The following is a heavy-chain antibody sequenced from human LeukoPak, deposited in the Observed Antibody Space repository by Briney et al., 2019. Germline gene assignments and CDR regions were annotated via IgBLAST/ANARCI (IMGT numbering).Heavy chain of an antibody. J-gene: IGHJ6*03. CDR1: GGSISSYY. CDR3: ARQGKYGSKYYYYMDV. CDR2: IYYSGST. Sequence: SETLSLTCTVSGGSISSYYWSWIRQPPGKGLEWIGYIYYSGSTNYNPSLKSRVTISVDTPKNQFSLKLSSVTAADTAVYYCARQGKYGSKYYYYMDVWGKGTTVTVSS. D-gene: IGHD4-17*01. V-gene: IGHV4-59*08.